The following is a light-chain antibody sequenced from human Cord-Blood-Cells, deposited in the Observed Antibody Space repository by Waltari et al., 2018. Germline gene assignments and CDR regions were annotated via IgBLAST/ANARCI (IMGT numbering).Light chain of an antibody. V-gene: IGLV2-23*01. J-gene: IGLJ3*02. CDR3: CSYAGSSTWV. CDR2: QGS. Sequence: QSPLTQPASVSGSPGQWNTLPCTGSSSDVWWFNRVSWYHQHPGKAPKLMSYQGSKRPSAVSILFSGSRSDNTASLTFSGLQSEEEADYYCCSYAGSSTWVFGGGPKLTVL. CDR1: SSDVWWFNR.